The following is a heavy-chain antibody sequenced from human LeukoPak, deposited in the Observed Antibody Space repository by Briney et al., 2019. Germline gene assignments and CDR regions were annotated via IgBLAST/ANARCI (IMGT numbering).Heavy chain of an antibody. CDR3: ARDGQGYYYDSSGYSD. V-gene: IGHV1-69*05. CDR2: IIPIFGTA. J-gene: IGHJ4*02. Sequence: GASVKVSCKASGYTFTGYYMHWVRQAPGQGLEWMGRIIPIFGTANYAQKFQGRVTITTDESTSTAYMELSSLRSEDTAVYYCARDGQGYYYDSSGYSDWGQGTLVTVSS. CDR1: GYTFTGYY. D-gene: IGHD3-22*01.